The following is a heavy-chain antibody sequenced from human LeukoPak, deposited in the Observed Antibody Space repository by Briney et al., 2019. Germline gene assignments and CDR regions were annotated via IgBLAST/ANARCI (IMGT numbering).Heavy chain of an antibody. CDR3: ARGTTVTTWGDNWFDP. CDR2: IYTSGST. J-gene: IGHJ5*02. CDR1: GGSISSYY. V-gene: IGHV4-4*07. Sequence: SSETLSLTCTVSGGSISSYYWSWIRQPAGKGLEWIGRIYTSGSTNYNPSLKSRVTMSVDTSKNQFSLKLSSVTAADTAVYYCARGTTVTTWGDNWFDPWGQGTLVTVSS. D-gene: IGHD4-17*01.